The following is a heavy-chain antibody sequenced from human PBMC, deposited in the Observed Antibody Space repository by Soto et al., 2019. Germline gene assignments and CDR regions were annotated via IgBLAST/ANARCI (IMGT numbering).Heavy chain of an antibody. V-gene: IGHV3-23*01. D-gene: IGHD2-2*01. J-gene: IGHJ4*02. CDR1: GFTFDSYG. CDR3: ATFVFCTTTTCYGREGAY. Sequence: VQLLESGGGLVQPGGSLRLSCAASGFTFDSYGMSWVRQAPGKGLEWVSGISYSGGNVYYADSVKGRFTISRDNSKNTLFLQMNNLRAEDTAVYYCATFVFCTTTTCYGREGAYWGQGTLVTVSS. CDR2: ISYSGGNV.